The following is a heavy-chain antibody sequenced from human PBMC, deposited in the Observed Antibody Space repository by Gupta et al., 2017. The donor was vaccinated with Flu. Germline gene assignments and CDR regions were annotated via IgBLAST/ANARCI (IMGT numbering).Heavy chain of an antibody. J-gene: IGHJ6*04. Sequence: EVQLVESGGGLVQSGGSLRLSCAASGFTFSSYEMNWVRQAPGKGLEWVSYISSSGSTIYYADSVKGRFTISRDNAKNSLYLQMNSLRAEDTAVYYCARDPPKDIPDVWGKGTTVTVSS. CDR2: ISSSGSTI. V-gene: IGHV3-48*03. CDR3: ARDPPKDIPDV. CDR1: GFTFSSYE. D-gene: IGHD2-15*01.